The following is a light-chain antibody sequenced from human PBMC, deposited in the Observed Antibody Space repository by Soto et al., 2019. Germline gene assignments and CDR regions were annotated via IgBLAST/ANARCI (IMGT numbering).Light chain of an antibody. J-gene: IGLJ1*01. V-gene: IGLV2-14*01. Sequence: QSALTQPASVSGSPGQSSTISFTGTSSDVGGYNYVSWYQQHPGKAPKLIIFEVSYRPSGISNRFSASKSGDTASLTISGLQADDEADYYCCSYTDSRTHIFGSGTKVTVL. CDR1: SSDVGGYNY. CDR2: EVS. CDR3: CSYTDSRTHI.